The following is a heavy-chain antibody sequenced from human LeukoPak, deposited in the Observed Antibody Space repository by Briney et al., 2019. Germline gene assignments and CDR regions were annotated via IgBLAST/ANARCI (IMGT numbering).Heavy chain of an antibody. J-gene: IGHJ5*02. V-gene: IGHV1-69*13. CDR2: IIPIFGTA. Sequence: SVKVSCKASGGTFSSYAISWVRQAPGQGLEWMGGIIPIFGTANYAQKFQGRVTITADESTSTAYMELSSLRSEDTAVYYGARGGGYYGSGSYYKFDPWGQGTLVTVSS. D-gene: IGHD3-10*01. CDR1: GGTFSSYA. CDR3: ARGGGYYGSGSYYKFDP.